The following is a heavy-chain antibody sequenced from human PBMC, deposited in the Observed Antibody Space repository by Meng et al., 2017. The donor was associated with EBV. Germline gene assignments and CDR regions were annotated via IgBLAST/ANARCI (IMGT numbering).Heavy chain of an antibody. Sequence: VRCEQSGAKVKRPGSSVKISCKTSGGPFRSDAVSWVRQGPGQGLEWLGGLIPMSGAPHYAQKFQDRVTITADEYTRTHYMELSSLRSDDTAMYYCASESGRGFTPDFWGQGTLVTVSS. CDR1: GGPFRSDA. D-gene: IGHD3-10*01. J-gene: IGHJ4*02. V-gene: IGHV1-69*01. CDR2: LIPMSGAP. CDR3: ASESGRGFTPDF.